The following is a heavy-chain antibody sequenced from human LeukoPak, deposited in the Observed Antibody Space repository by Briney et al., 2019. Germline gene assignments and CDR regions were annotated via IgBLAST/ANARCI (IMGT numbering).Heavy chain of an antibody. J-gene: IGHJ4*02. CDR1: GFTFSSFS. V-gene: IGHV3-21*01. CDR3: AKVVAGRYQDY. D-gene: IGHD2-15*01. Sequence: GGSLRLSCAASGFTFSSFSMNWVRQAPGEGLEWVSSIINSGGSIYYADSLKGRFTISRDNAKNSLYLQMDSLRAEDTAVYYCAKVVAGRYQDYWGQGTLVSVSS. CDR2: IINSGGSI.